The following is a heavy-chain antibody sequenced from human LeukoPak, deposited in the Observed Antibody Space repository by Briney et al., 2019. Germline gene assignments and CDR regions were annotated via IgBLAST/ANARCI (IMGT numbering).Heavy chain of an antibody. D-gene: IGHD2-15*01. J-gene: IGHJ4*02. Sequence: ASVKVSCKASGYTFTGCYMHWVRQAPGQGLEWMGWINPNSGGTNYAQKFQGRVTMTRDTSISTAYMELSRLRSDDTAVYYCARFPESWGIVVVVAATDDGDYWGQGTLVTVSS. V-gene: IGHV1-2*02. CDR2: INPNSGGT. CDR1: GYTFTGCY. CDR3: ARFPESWGIVVVVAATDDGDY.